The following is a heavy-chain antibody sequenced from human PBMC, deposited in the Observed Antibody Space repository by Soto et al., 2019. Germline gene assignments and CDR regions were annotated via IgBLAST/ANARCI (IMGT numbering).Heavy chain of an antibody. CDR1: GFSLSDVD. CDR2: IYYDGGGP. J-gene: IGHJ4*02. Sequence: QLQLVESGGGVVQPGGYLRLSCAASGFSLSDVDMHWVRQAPGKGLEWLSLIYYDGGGPYYADSVRGRFTISRDISRNILFLQMTSLRAEDTALYYCAREWRLRFDSWGQGTMVMVSS. V-gene: IGHV3-33*08. D-gene: IGHD2-21*02. CDR3: AREWRLRFDS.